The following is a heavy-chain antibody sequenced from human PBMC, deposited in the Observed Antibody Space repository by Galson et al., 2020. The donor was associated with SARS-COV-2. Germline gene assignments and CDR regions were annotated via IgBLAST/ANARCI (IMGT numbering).Heavy chain of an antibody. CDR2: IGSSSSYI. V-gene: IGHV3-21*01. CDR1: GFAFSSYS. J-gene: IGHJ4*02. D-gene: IGHD3-3*01. Sequence: TGGSLRLSCAASGFAFSSYSMNWVRQAPGKGLEWVSSIGSSSSYIFYADSVKGRFTISRDNAKNSLYLQMNSLRAEDTAVYFCARSVLEPLGPFDYWGQGTLVTVSS. CDR3: ARSVLEPLGPFDY.